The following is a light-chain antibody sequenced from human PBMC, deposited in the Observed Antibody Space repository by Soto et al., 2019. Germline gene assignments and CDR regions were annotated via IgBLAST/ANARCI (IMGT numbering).Light chain of an antibody. CDR3: QHYESPPET. J-gene: IGKJ1*01. V-gene: IGKV3-20*01. CDR2: GAS. CDR1: QSVSTNL. Sequence: EIVVTQSPGTLSLSPGERATLSCRASQSVSTNLLAWYQQKPAQAPRLLIYGASSRATGIQNRFSGRGSGKDLLLTVSILEPDDFAVYYCQHYESPPETSGQGTKWIS.